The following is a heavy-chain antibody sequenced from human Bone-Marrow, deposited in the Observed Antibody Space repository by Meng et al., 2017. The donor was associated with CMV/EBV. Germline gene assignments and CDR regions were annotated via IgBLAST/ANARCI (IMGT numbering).Heavy chain of an antibody. V-gene: IGHV1-46*01. CDR2: INPDSGST. CDR1: GYTFTKFY. J-gene: IGHJ4*02. CDR3: ARVVPTGMRGEGPDY. D-gene: IGHD1-1*01. Sequence: ASVKVSRKASGYTFTKFYIYWVRQAPGLGPEWMGIINPDSGSTSHAQKFQGRVTMTRDTSTTTAYMELSSLTSEDTAMYYCARVVPTGMRGEGPDYWGPGTLVTVSS.